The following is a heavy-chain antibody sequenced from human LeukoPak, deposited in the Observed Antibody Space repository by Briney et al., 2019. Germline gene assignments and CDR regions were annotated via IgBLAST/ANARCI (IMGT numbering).Heavy chain of an antibody. D-gene: IGHD6-19*01. CDR2: IYTSGST. Sequence: SETLSLTCTVSGGSISSYHWSWIRQPAGKGLEWIGRIYTSGSTNYNPSLKSRATVSLDKSKNQFSLRLSSVTAADTAVYYCVRGGAVAGSFDYWGKGTLVTVSS. V-gene: IGHV4-4*07. J-gene: IGHJ4*02. CDR1: GGSISSYH. CDR3: VRGGAVAGSFDY.